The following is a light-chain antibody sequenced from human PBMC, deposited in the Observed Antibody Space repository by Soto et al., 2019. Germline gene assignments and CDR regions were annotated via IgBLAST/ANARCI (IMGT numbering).Light chain of an antibody. CDR1: QDISNY. V-gene: IGKV1-33*01. CDR3: QQYDNLPFT. CDR2: DAS. Sequence: DIQMTQSPSSLSASVGDRVIITCQASQDISNYLNWYQQKPGKAPKLLIYDASNLETGVPSRFSGSGSGTDFTFTISSLQPEDIATYYCQQYDNLPFTFGPRTKVDI. J-gene: IGKJ3*01.